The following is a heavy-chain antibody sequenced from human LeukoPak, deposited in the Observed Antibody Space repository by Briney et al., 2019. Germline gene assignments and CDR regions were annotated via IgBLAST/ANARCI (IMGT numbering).Heavy chain of an antibody. CDR3: ARDHGGKIRGGQYNWFDP. J-gene: IGHJ5*02. Sequence: PSETLSLTCTVSGGSISSGDYYRSWIRQPPGKGLEWIGYIYYSGSTYYNPSLKSRVTISVDTSKNQFSLKLSSVTAADTAVYYCARDHGGKIRGGQYNWFDPWGQGTLVTVSS. D-gene: IGHD4-23*01. V-gene: IGHV4-30-4*01. CDR1: GGSISSGDYY. CDR2: IYYSGST.